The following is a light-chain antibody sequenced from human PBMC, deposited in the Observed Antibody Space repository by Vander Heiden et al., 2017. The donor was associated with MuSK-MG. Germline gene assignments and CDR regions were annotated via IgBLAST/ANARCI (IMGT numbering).Light chain of an antibody. Sequence: QAVLTQPSSLSASPGASASLTCTLRSGINVGTYSIYWYQLKPGSPPQYLLKYKADSDKQQGSGVPSRFSGSKDASANAGILLISGLQSEDEADYYCMIWHSTAVVFGGGTKLTVL. V-gene: IGLV5-45*03. J-gene: IGLJ2*01. CDR3: MIWHSTAVV. CDR1: SGINVGTYS. CDR2: YKADSDK.